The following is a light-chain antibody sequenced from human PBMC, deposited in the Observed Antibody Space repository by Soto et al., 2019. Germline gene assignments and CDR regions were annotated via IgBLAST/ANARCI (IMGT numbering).Light chain of an antibody. CDR2: DVT. V-gene: IGLV2-14*03. CDR1: ISDVGGYNY. J-gene: IGLJ3*02. Sequence: QSALTQPASVSGSPGQSITISCVGAISDVGGYNYVSWYQQHPGKAPKLIIYDVTDRPSGVSNRFSGSKSGNTASLTISGLQAEDEADYYCSSFTTSIITFVLFGGGTKLTVL. CDR3: SSFTTSIITFVL.